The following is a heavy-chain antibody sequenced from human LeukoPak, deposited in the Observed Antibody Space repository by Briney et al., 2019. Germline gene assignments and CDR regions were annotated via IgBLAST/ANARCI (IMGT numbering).Heavy chain of an antibody. CDR3: ARADFIDAGPYLMAP. V-gene: IGHV1-2*02. D-gene: IGHD3-3*01. CDR1: GYTFTDYY. Sequence: ASVRVSCKTSGYTFTDYYIHWVRQAPGQGLEWMGWINTKTGRTSFARTFQGRVTMTRDPSITTVYMDMAWLTSDDTAIYFCARADFIDAGPYLMAPWGQGTLVTVSS. J-gene: IGHJ5*02. CDR2: INTKTGRT.